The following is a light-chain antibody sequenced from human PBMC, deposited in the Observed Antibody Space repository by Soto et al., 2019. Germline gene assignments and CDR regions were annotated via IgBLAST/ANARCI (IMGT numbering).Light chain of an antibody. CDR1: QTISSW. Sequence: DIQMTQSPSTLSGSVGDRVTITCRASQTISSWLAWYQQKPGKAPKLLIYKASTLKSGVPSRFSGSGSGTEFTLTISSLQPEDFATYYCQQYKSYSRMFGQGTKVDI. CDR3: QQYKSYSRM. J-gene: IGKJ1*01. V-gene: IGKV1-5*03. CDR2: KAS.